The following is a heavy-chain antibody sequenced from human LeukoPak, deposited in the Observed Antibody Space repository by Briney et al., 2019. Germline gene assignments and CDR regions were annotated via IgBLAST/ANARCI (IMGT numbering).Heavy chain of an antibody. CDR1: GYTFTSYS. CDR3: ARDLRGTVAYFDY. J-gene: IGHJ4*02. Sequence: ASVKVSCKASGYTFTSYSISWVRQAPGQGLEWMGWISASNADTNSAPKLQGRVTVTTDTSTSTAYMELRSLRSDDTAVYYCARDLRGTVAYFDYWGQGTLVTVSS. V-gene: IGHV1-18*01. D-gene: IGHD4-23*01. CDR2: ISASNADT.